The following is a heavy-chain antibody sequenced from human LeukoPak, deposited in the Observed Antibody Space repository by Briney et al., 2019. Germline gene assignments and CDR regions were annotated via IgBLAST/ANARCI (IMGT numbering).Heavy chain of an antibody. V-gene: IGHV3-33*06. CDR2: IWYDGSNK. J-gene: IGHJ4*02. CDR3: AKGGESDYGDHFDY. CDR1: GFTFSSNG. Sequence: PGGSLRLSCAASGFTFSSNGMHWVRQAPGKGLEWVAVIWYDGSNKHYVDSVKGRLTISRDNSKNTLYLQMNSLRAEDTAVYYCAKGGESDYGDHFDYWGQGTLVTVSS. D-gene: IGHD4-17*01.